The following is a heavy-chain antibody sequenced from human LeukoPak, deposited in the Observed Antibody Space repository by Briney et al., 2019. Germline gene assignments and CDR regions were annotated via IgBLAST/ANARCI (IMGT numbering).Heavy chain of an antibody. CDR2: IIPIFGTA. J-gene: IGHJ3*02. V-gene: IGHV1-69*05. D-gene: IGHD3-22*01. CDR3: ARGGPIHYYDSSGYYHDAFDI. Sequence: ASVKVSCKASGGTFSSYAISWVRQAPGQGLEWMGGIIPIFGTANYAQKFQGRVTITTDESTSTAYMELRSLRSEDTAVYYCARGGPIHYYDSSGYYHDAFDIWGQGTMVTVSS. CDR1: GGTFSSYA.